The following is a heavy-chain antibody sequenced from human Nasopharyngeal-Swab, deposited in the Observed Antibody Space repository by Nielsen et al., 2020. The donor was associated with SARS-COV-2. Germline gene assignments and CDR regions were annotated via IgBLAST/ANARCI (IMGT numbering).Heavy chain of an antibody. D-gene: IGHD5-12*01. J-gene: IGHJ6*02. V-gene: IGHV3-23*01. CDR1: GFIFKNYA. CDR3: AKDRDSGDDSGEYYHYYGMDV. CDR2: ISGADDST. Sequence: SLKISCSASGFIFKNYAMNWVRQAPGRGLEWVSAISGADDSTKYADSVKGRFTISRDNSKNTLDLQMNSLRAEDTAMYYCAKDRDSGDDSGEYYHYYGMDVWGQGTSVTVS.